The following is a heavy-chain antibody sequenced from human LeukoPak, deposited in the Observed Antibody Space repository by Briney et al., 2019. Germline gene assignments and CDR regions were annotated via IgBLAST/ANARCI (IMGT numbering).Heavy chain of an antibody. CDR1: GFTFSDYY. J-gene: IGHJ4*02. V-gene: IGHV3-11*01. CDR2: ISSSGSTI. CDR3: ARTSSRGDYVRY. Sequence: PGGSLRLSCAASGFTFSDYYMSWIRQAPGKGLEWVSYISSSGSTIYYADSVKGRFTISRDNAKNSLYLQMSSLRAEDTAVYYCARTSSRGDYVRYWGQGTLVTVSS. D-gene: IGHD4-17*01.